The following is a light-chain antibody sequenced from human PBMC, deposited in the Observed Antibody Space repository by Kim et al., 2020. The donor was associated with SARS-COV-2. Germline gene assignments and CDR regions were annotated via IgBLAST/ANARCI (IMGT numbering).Light chain of an antibody. CDR3: QHYGGSPLYT. CDR2: SGS. Sequence: EIVLTQSPGTLSLSPGERATLSCRASQSVSSSNLAWYQQKPGQAPRLLIYSGSSRATGIPDRFSASGSGTDFTLTISRLEPEDFAVYYCQHYGGSPLYTFGQGTKLEIK. V-gene: IGKV3-20*01. J-gene: IGKJ2*01. CDR1: QSVSSSN.